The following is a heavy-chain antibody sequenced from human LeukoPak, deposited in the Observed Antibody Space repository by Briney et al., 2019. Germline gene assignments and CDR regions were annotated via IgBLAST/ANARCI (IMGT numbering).Heavy chain of an antibody. CDR3: ARGNGGENWFDP. Sequence: SVKVSCKASGGTFSSYAISWVRQAPGQGLEWMGGIIPIFGTANYAQKFQGRVTNTTDESTSTAYMELSSLRSEDTAVYYCARGNGGENWFDPWGQGTLVTVSS. J-gene: IGHJ5*02. CDR1: GGTFSSYA. V-gene: IGHV1-69*05. CDR2: IIPIFGTA. D-gene: IGHD2-8*01.